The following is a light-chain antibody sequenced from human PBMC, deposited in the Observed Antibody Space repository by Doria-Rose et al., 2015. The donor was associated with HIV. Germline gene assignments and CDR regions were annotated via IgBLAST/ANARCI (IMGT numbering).Light chain of an antibody. CDR3: HQYGTSWT. V-gene: IGKV3-20*01. CDR2: DGS. J-gene: IGKJ1*01. Sequence: TQSPGTLSLSPGERATLSCRASQSFSSTYLAWYQQKPGQAPSLLIYDGSTRATDIPDRLSASGSGTDSTLTINRLEPEDFALYYCHQYGTSWTFGQGTKVEI. CDR1: QSFSSTY.